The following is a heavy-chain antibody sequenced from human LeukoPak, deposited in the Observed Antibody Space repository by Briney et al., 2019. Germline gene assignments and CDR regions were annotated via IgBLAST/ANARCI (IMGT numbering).Heavy chain of an antibody. CDR3: ARDRGSREDGMDV. Sequence: GGSLRLSCAASGFTFSSYSMNWVRQAPGKGLEWVSSISSSSSYIYYADSVKGRFTISRDNAKNSLYLQMNSLRAEDTAVYNCARDRGSREDGMDVWGQGTTVTVSS. J-gene: IGHJ6*02. CDR1: GFTFSSYS. CDR2: ISSSSSYI. V-gene: IGHV3-21*01. D-gene: IGHD1-26*01.